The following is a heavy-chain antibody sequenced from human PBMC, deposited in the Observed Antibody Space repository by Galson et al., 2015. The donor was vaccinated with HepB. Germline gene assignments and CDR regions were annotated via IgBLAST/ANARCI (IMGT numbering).Heavy chain of an antibody. CDR1: GDSVSSNSAA. V-gene: IGHV6-1*01. CDR2: TYYRSQWYN. D-gene: IGHD2-15*01. J-gene: IGHJ4*02. CDR3: ARGWLYYFDY. Sequence: CAISGDSVSSNSAAWNWIRQSPSRGPEWLGRTYYRSQWYNHYAVSVKSRITVNPDTSKNQFSLQLNSVTPEDAAVYYCARGWLYYFDYWGQGTLVTVSS.